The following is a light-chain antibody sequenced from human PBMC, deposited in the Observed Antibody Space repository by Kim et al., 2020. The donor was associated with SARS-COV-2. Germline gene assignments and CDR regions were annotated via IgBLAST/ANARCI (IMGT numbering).Light chain of an antibody. Sequence: AAVGYRVTITCRASQSISGWLAWYQQKPGIAPKVLIYTASTLQSGVPSRFSGSGSGTEFTLTINSMQPDDFATYYCQQYHSYPYTFGQGTKLEI. CDR3: QQYHSYPYT. CDR2: TAS. V-gene: IGKV1-5*03. J-gene: IGKJ2*01. CDR1: QSISGW.